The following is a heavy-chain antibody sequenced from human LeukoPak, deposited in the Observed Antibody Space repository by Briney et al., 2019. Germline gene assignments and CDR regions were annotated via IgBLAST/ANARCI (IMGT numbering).Heavy chain of an antibody. CDR3: ARENLIVGATTAFDI. Sequence: SETLSLTCTVSGGSISSYYWSWIRQPPGKGLEWIGYIYYSGSTNYNPSLKSRVTISVDTSKNQFSLKLSSVIAADTAVYYCARENLIVGATTAFDIWGQGTMVTVSS. V-gene: IGHV4-59*01. J-gene: IGHJ3*02. D-gene: IGHD1-26*01. CDR1: GGSISSYY. CDR2: IYYSGST.